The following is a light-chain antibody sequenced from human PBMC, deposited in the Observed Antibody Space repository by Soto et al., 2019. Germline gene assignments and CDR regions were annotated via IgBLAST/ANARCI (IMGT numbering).Light chain of an antibody. CDR3: QQYGSSQT. J-gene: IGKJ1*01. Sequence: IPFTQSPGSLFLTPGDTATLSSRASQSVSSSYLAWYQQKPGQAPRLLIYGASSRATGIPDRFSGSGSGTDFTLTISRLEPEDFAVYYCQQYGSSQTFGQGTKVDI. CDR1: QSVSSSY. V-gene: IGKV3-20*01. CDR2: GAS.